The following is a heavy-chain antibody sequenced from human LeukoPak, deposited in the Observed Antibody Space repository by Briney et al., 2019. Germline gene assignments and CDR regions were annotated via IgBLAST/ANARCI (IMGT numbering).Heavy chain of an antibody. CDR2: INPNSGGT. D-gene: IGHD3-10*01. J-gene: IGHJ5*02. V-gene: IGHV1-2*02. CDR3: ARERLIRPWFDP. CDR1: GYTFTSYY. Sequence: ASVKVSCKASGYTFTSYYMHWVRQAPGQGLEWMGWINPNSGGTNYAQKFQGRVTMTRDTSISTAYMELSRLRSDDTAVYYCARERLIRPWFDPWGQGTLVTVSS.